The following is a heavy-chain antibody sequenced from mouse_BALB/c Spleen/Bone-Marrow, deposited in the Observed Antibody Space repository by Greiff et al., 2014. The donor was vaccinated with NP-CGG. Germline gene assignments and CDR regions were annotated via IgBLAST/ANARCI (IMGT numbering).Heavy chain of an antibody. J-gene: IGHJ2*01. CDR2: INPGSGGT. V-gene: IGHV1-54*01. CDR1: GYAFTNYL. D-gene: IGHD1-2*01. CDR3: ARLDGSYFDY. Sequence: VQLQQSGAELVRPGTSVKVSCKASGYAFTNYLIEWVKQRPGQGLEWIGMINPGSGGTNYNEKFKGKATLTADKSSSTAYMQLSSLTSDDSAVYFCARLDGSYFDYWGQGTTLTVSS.